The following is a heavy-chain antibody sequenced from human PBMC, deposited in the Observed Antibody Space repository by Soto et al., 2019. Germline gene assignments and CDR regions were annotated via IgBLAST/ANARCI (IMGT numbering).Heavy chain of an antibody. Sequence: SETLSLTCTVSGGSISRGDYSWSWIRQPPGKGLEWIGYIYYSGSTYYNPSLKSRVTISVDTSKNQFSLKLSSVTAADTAVYYCARDATYYYDSSGKNAFDIWGQGTMVTVSS. CDR1: GGSISRGDYS. CDR3: ARDATYYYDSSGKNAFDI. J-gene: IGHJ3*02. D-gene: IGHD3-22*01. CDR2: IYYSGST. V-gene: IGHV4-30-4*01.